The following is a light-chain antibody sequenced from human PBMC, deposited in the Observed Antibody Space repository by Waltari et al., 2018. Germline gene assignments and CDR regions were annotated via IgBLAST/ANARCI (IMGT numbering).Light chain of an antibody. CDR2: DAS. J-gene: IGKJ5*01. CDR1: QSVSTY. CDR3: QQRSNWPPN. Sequence: EIVLTQSPATLSLSPGETATLSCRASQSVSTYLAWYQQKPGQAPRLLIYDASNRATGIPTRFSGSWSVTDFTLTISSLEPEDFAVYFCQQRSNWPPNFGQGTRLEIK. V-gene: IGKV3-11*01.